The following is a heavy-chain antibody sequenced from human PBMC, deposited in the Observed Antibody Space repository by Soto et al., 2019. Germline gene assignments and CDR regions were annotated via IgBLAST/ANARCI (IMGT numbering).Heavy chain of an antibody. J-gene: IGHJ4*02. V-gene: IGHV4-34*01. D-gene: IGHD1-7*01. CDR3: AKGRGNYWAIDS. Sequence: SETLSLTCAVYGGSFSCYYWSWIRQPPGKGLEWIGEINHSGSTNYNPSLKGRFTISRDNSKNTLYLQMDSLRVEDTAVYYCAKGRGNYWAIDSWGQGTLVTVSS. CDR2: INHSGST. CDR1: GGSFSCYY.